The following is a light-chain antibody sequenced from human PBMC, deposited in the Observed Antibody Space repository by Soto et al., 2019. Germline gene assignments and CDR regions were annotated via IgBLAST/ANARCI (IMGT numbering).Light chain of an antibody. Sequence: QSALTQPASVSGSPGQSITISCTGTSSDAGGYDYVSWYQHFPGKAPKLIIYELSNRPSGVSNRFADSKSGNTASLTISGLQGEDEADYYCSSYTSSITVDVVFGGGTKLTVL. J-gene: IGLJ2*01. CDR2: ELS. V-gene: IGLV2-14*01. CDR3: SSYTSSITVDVV. CDR1: SSDAGGYDY.